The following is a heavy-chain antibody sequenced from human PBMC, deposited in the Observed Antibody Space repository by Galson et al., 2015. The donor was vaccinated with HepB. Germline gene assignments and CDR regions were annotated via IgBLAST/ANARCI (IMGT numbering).Heavy chain of an antibody. CDR1: GDSVSTNIVA. V-gene: IGHV6-1*01. D-gene: IGHD3-10*01. CDR2: TYYRSKWYN. Sequence: CAISGDSVSTNIVAWNWIRQSPSRGLEWLGRTYYRSKWYNDYAVSVQSRITINPDTSRNQFSLQLNSVTPEDTGVYYCIRVRQLARGMGVWGQGTTVTVSS. CDR3: IRVRQLARGMGV. J-gene: IGHJ6*02.